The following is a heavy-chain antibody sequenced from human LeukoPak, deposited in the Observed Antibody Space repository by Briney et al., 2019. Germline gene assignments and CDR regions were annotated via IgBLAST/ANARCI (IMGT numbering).Heavy chain of an antibody. CDR3: AKEGRPWARYSIAAAGTIY. CDR2: ISYDGSNK. V-gene: IGHV3-30*18. D-gene: IGHD6-13*01. J-gene: IGHJ4*02. Sequence: QSGGSLRLSCAVSGFTFSSYGMHWVRQAPGKGLEWVAVISYDGSNKYYAGSVKGRFTISRDNSKNTLYLQMNSLRAEDTAVYYCAKEGRPWARYSIAAAGTIYWGQGTLVTVSS. CDR1: GFTFSSYG.